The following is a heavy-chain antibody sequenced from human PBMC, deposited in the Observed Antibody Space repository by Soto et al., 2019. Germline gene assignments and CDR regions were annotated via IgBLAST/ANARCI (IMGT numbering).Heavy chain of an antibody. CDR3: ARDRGYCSGGSCETLLDY. CDR2: IYYSGST. Sequence: ETLSLTCTVSGGSISTYYWTWIRQPPGKGLEWIGYIYYSGSTNYNASLKSRVTISVDPSNNQFSLNLSSVTAADTAVYYCARDRGYCSGGSCETLLDYWGQGTLVTVSS. V-gene: IGHV4-59*01. CDR1: GGSISTYY. D-gene: IGHD2-15*01. J-gene: IGHJ4*02.